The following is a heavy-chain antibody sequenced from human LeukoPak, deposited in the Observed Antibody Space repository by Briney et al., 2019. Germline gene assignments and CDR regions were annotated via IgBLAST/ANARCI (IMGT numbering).Heavy chain of an antibody. Sequence: PGGSLRLSCAASGFTFINAWMAWVRQAPGKGLEWVGRIKAKAHGGTIEYAAPVKGRFTISRDDSKNTLYLQMNSLKTEDTAVYYCTPDGVGVEGATYDNWGQGTLVSVSS. CDR3: TPDGVGVEGATYDN. V-gene: IGHV3-15*01. CDR2: IKAKAHGGTI. J-gene: IGHJ4*02. D-gene: IGHD1-26*01. CDR1: GFTFINAW.